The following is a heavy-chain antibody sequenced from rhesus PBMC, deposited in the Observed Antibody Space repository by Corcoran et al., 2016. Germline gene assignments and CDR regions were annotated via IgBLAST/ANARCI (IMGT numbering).Heavy chain of an antibody. CDR2: INGNSGGST. CDR3: AREGIQFLEWLFYFDY. CDR1: GAPLSDSW. Sequence: QVQLQESGPGLVKPSETLSLICAVSGAPLSDSWWTWIRPTPGKGREWIGEINGNSGGSTDYNPSLKSRVTISTDTSKNQFSLKLSSVTAADTAVYYCAREGIQFLEWLFYFDYWGQGVLVTVSS. J-gene: IGHJ4*01. V-gene: IGHV4-80*01. D-gene: IGHD3-3*01.